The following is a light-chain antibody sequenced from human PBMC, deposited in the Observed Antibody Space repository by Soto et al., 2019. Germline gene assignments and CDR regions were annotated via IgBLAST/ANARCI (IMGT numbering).Light chain of an antibody. CDR3: CSYAGSNNWV. J-gene: IGLJ3*02. CDR1: SSDVGGCNY. CDR2: EVS. Sequence: QSPLTQPHSASGSPGQSVTISCTGTSSDVGGCNYVSWYQQHPGKAPKLMIYEVSQRPSGVPDRFSGSKSGNTASLTVSGLQAEDEADYYCCSYAGSNNWVFGGGTKVTVL. V-gene: IGLV2-8*01.